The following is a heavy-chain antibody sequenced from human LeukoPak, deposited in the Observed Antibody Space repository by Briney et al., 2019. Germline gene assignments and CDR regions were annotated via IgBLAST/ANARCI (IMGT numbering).Heavy chain of an antibody. CDR3: ASRKIGMATAGFHY. J-gene: IGHJ4*02. D-gene: IGHD5-24*01. CDR2: IYPGDSDT. CDR1: RYSFTSYW. Sequence: ESLKISCKGSRYSFTSYWSGWVRQMPGKGLEWMGIIYPGDSDTRYSPSFQGQATISAEKSISTAYLQWSSLKASDTALYYCASRKIGMATAGFHYWGQGTLVTVSS. V-gene: IGHV5-51*01.